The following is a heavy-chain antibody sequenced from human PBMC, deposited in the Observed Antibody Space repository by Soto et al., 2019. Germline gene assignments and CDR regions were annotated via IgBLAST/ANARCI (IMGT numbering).Heavy chain of an antibody. CDR1: GGTFSSYA. Sequence: SVKVSCKASGGTFSSYAISWVRQAPGQGLEWMGGIIPIFGTANYAQKFQGRVTITADESTSTAYMELSSLRSEDTAVYYCARDKSRGTVVTFYYSYGMDVWGPGTTVTVSS. D-gene: IGHD2-15*01. V-gene: IGHV1-69*13. CDR2: IIPIFGTA. J-gene: IGHJ6*02. CDR3: ARDKSRGTVVTFYYSYGMDV.